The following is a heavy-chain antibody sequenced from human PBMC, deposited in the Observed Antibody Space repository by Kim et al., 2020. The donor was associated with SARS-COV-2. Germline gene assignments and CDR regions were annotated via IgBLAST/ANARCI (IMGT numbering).Heavy chain of an antibody. CDR3: ARGRYYYGMAV. Sequence: SETLSLTCTVSGGSISSYYWSWIRQPPGKGLEWIGYIYYSGSTNYNPSLKSRVTISVDTSKNQFSLKLSSVTAADTAVYYCARGRYYYGMAVWGQGTTVT. J-gene: IGHJ6*02. CDR1: GGSISSYY. CDR2: IYYSGST. V-gene: IGHV4-59*01.